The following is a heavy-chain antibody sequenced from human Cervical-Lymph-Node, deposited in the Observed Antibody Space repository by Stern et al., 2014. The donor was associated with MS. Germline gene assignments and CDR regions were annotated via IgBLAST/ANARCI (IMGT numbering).Heavy chain of an antibody. CDR3: ARQRAPTYSTSWYFDN. CDR1: GDSIRSDGFS. V-gene: IGHV4-39*01. Sequence: LQEAGPGLVEPSETLSLSCTVSGDSIRSDGFSWGWIRQSPGKGLEWIGSMYHSGSAFHTPSSHSRCTMSVDTSKNHFSLNMIPVPAADTGAYFCARQRAPTYSTSWYFDNWGRGTLVTVSS. J-gene: IGHJ4*02. D-gene: IGHD2-2*01. CDR2: MYHSGSA.